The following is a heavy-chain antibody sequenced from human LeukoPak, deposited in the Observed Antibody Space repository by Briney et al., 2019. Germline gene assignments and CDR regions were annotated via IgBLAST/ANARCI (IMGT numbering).Heavy chain of an antibody. CDR2: INPSGGST. CDR1: GYTFTSYG. J-gene: IGHJ4*02. D-gene: IGHD3-10*01. V-gene: IGHV1-46*01. CDR3: ARTVLLWFGESTMFDY. Sequence: ASVKVSCKASGYTFTSYGISWVRQAPGQGLEWMGIINPSGGSTSYAQKFQGRVTMTRDTSTSTVYMELSSLRSEDTAVYYCARTVLLWFGESTMFDYWGQGTLVTVSS.